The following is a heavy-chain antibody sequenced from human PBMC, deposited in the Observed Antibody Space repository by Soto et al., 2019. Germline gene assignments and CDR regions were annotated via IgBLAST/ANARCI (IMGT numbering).Heavy chain of an antibody. CDR1: GFTFSTYT. D-gene: IGHD3-9*01. CDR3: AKDRHPDYIWTFDS. V-gene: IGHV3-23*01. Sequence: EVQLLESGGPLVQPGGSLRLSCAASGFTFSTYTMSWVRQAPGKGLEWASGILGGSGGPKYADSVKGRFTISRDNSKNMLFLQMDSLRDEDTAIYYCAKDRHPDYIWTFDSWGQGTLVTVSS. J-gene: IGHJ4*02. CDR2: ILGGSGGP.